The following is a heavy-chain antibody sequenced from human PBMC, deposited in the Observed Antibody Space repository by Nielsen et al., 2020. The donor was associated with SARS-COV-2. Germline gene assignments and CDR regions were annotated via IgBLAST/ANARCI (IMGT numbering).Heavy chain of an antibody. D-gene: IGHD6-19*01. CDR3: ARGIAVAGTDDYYYYYGMDV. CDR2: IYTSGST. V-gene: IGHV4-61*02. CDR1: GGSISSGSYY. Sequence: SETLSLTCTVSGGSISSGSYYWSWIRQPAGKGLEWIGRIYTSGSTNYNPSLKSRVTISVDTSKNQFSLKLSSVTAADTAVYYCARGIAVAGTDDYYYYYGMDVWGQGTTVTVSS. J-gene: IGHJ6*02.